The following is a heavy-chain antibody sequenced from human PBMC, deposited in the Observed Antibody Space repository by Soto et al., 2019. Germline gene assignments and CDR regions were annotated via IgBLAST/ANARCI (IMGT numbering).Heavy chain of an antibody. CDR2: ISSNGVGT. CDR3: ARRARPDFYYMDV. V-gene: IGHV3-64*01. Sequence: EVQLAESGGGLAQPGGSLRLSCAASGFTLSGYAMDWVRQAPGKGLEYVSGISSNGVGTYYANSVQGRFTISRDNSKNTVYRQMGSLRPEDMAVYYCARRARPDFYYMDVWGKGPTVTVS. CDR1: GFTLSGYA. J-gene: IGHJ6*03. D-gene: IGHD6-6*01.